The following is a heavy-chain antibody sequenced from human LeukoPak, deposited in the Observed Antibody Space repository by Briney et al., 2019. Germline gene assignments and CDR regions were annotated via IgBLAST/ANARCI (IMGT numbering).Heavy chain of an antibody. V-gene: IGHV4-34*01. Sequence: NASETLSLTCAVYGGSFSGYYWSWIRQPPGKGLEWIGEINHSGSTNYNPSLKSRVTISVDTSKNQFSLKLSSVTAADTAVYYCARRRGYSYGTNFDYWGQGTLVTVSS. J-gene: IGHJ4*02. CDR3: ARRRGYSYGTNFDY. CDR1: GGSFSGYY. CDR2: INHSGST. D-gene: IGHD5-18*01.